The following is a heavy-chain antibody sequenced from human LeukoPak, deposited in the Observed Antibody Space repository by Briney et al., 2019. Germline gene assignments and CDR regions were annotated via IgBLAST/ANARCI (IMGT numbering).Heavy chain of an antibody. V-gene: IGHV4-39*01. D-gene: IGHD3-9*01. Sequence: PSETLSLTCTVSGGSISSSSYYWGWIRQPPGKGLEWIGSIYYSGSTYYNPSLKSRVTISVDTSKNQFSLKLSSVTAADTAVYYCARHLAPYYDILTGYWVYWGQGTLVTVSS. CDR2: IYYSGST. CDR1: GGSISSSSYY. CDR3: ARHLAPYYDILTGYWVY. J-gene: IGHJ4*02.